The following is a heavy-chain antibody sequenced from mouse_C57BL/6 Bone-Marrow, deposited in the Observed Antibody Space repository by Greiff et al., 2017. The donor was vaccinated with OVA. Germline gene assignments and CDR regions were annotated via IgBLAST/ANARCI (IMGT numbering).Heavy chain of an antibody. CDR2: IDPENGDT. J-gene: IGHJ2*01. Sequence: VQLQQSGAELVRPGASVKLSCTASGFNIKDDYMHWVKQRPDQGLEWIGWIDPENGDTEYASKFQGKATITADTSSNTAYLQLSSLTSEDTAVYYCTHNYYGIRGYWGQGTTLTVSS. CDR3: THNYYGIRGY. V-gene: IGHV14-4*01. D-gene: IGHD1-1*01. CDR1: GFNIKDDY.